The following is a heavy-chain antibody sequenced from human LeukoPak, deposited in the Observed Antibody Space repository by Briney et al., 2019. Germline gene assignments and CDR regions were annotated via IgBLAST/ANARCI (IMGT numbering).Heavy chain of an antibody. CDR1: GGSISSRY. CDR2: IHTSGIT. V-gene: IGHV4-4*07. D-gene: IGHD1-26*01. J-gene: IGHJ4*02. CDR3: ARDLGSNYVYFDY. Sequence: PSETLSLTCTVSGGSISSRYWSWLRQPAGKGLEYIGRIHTSGITNYNPSLKSRVTMSGDTSKNQFYLNLRSVTAADTAVYYCARDLGSNYVYFDYWGQGSLVTVSS.